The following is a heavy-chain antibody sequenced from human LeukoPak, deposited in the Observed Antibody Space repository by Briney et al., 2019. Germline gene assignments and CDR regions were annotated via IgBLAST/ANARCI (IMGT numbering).Heavy chain of an antibody. D-gene: IGHD3-9*01. CDR3: AKGDTYYDLLTCFDF. V-gene: IGHV3-23*01. Sequence: GGSLRLSCAASGFDFSSYGMSWVRQSPGKGLEWVSTFSASSTSTYYADSVKGRFTISRDNSKNTLYLQMNSLRDEDTAVYYCAKGDTYYDLLTCFDFWGPGTLVAVSS. J-gene: IGHJ4*02. CDR2: FSASSTST. CDR1: GFDFSSYG.